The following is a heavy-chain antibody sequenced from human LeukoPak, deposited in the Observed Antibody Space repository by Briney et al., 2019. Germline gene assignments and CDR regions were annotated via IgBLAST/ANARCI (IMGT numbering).Heavy chain of an antibody. CDR1: GDSVSSISAA. J-gene: IGHJ4*02. V-gene: IGHV6-1*01. D-gene: IGHD2-15*01. CDR3: AREDCSGGSCYGGFDC. Sequence: SQSLSLTCASSGDSVSSISAAWNWIRQSPSRGLEWLGRTYQRSKWYNDYALSVKSRITINPDTSKNQFSLQLNSVTPEDTAVYYCAREDCSGGSCYGGFDCWGQGALVTVSS. CDR2: TYQRSKWYN.